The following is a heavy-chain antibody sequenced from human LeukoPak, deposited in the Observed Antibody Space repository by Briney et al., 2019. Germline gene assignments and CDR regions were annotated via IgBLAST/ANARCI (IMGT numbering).Heavy chain of an antibody. V-gene: IGHV3-23*01. CDR3: AKDRGY. J-gene: IGHJ4*02. Sequence: PGGSLRLSCAGSRFTFSSSPMSWVRQAPGKGLEWVSAISTSGGTTYFAASVKGRFTISRDNSKNTTFLQMNSLRVEDTAIYYCAKDRGYWGQGTLVTVSS. CDR2: ISTSGGTT. CDR1: RFTFSSSP.